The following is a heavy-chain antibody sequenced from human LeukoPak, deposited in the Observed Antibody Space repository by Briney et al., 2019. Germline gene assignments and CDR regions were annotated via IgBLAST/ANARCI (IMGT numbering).Heavy chain of an antibody. CDR2: INPSGGTT. D-gene: IGHD3-10*01. J-gene: IGHJ5*02. V-gene: IGHV1-46*01. CDR1: GYTFTSYY. CDR3: ARELRGWFDP. Sequence: ASVKVSCKSSGYTFTSYYMYWVRQAPGQGLEWMGIINPSGGTTTYAQKFQGRVTMTRDTSTSTVYMELSSLRSEDTAVYYCARELRGWFDPWGQGTLVTVSS.